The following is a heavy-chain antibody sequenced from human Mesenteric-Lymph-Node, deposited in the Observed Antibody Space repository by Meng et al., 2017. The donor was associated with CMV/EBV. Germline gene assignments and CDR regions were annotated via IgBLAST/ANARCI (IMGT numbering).Heavy chain of an antibody. Sequence: GESLKISCVGSVFSVNENYMNWVRQAPGKGLEWVAVIYGGDITYYADSVKGRFTISRDDSMNTVFLQMNTLRAEDTAVYYCAGESGLPNGMDVWGHGTTVTVSS. CDR1: VFSVNENY. CDR2: IYGGDIT. V-gene: IGHV3-53*01. J-gene: IGHJ6*02. D-gene: IGHD4-11*01. CDR3: AGESGLPNGMDV.